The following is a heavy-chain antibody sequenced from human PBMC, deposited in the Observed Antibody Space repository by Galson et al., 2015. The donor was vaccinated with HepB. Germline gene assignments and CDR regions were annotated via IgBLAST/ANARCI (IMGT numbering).Heavy chain of an antibody. Sequence: SLRLSCAASGFTFSRYAMNWVRQAPGKGLEYVSTITSNGGSTYYADSVKGRFTISRDNSKNTMYLQMSSLRAEDTAMYYCAGDYGDIGAFDLWGQGTMVTVSS. CDR1: GFTFSRYA. D-gene: IGHD4-17*01. CDR3: AGDYGDIGAFDL. CDR2: ITSNGGST. V-gene: IGHV3-64D*06. J-gene: IGHJ3*01.